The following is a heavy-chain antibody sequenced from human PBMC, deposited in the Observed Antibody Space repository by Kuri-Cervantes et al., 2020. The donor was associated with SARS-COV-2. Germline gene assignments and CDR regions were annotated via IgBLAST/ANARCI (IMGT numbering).Heavy chain of an antibody. CDR2: ISSSSSTI. J-gene: IGHJ6*02. CDR1: GFTFSSYS. V-gene: IGHV3-48*02. Sequence: GESLKISCAASGFTFSSYSMNWVRQAPGKGLEWVSYISSSSSTIYYADSVKGRFTISRDNAKDSLYLQMNSLRDEDTAVYYCARDGGIRITIFGVGPRYGMDVWGQGTTVTVSS. CDR3: ARDGGIRITIFGVGPRYGMDV. D-gene: IGHD3-3*01.